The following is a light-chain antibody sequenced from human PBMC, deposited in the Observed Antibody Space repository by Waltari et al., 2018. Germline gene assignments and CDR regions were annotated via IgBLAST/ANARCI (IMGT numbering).Light chain of an antibody. Sequence: WDQQHLGKAPKLMIYGVSNRPSGVSARFSGSKSGNTASLTISGLQAEDEADYYCSSYASSTTRVFGSGTKVTVL. V-gene: IGLV2-14*01. J-gene: IGLJ1*01. CDR2: GVS. CDR3: SSYASSTTRV.